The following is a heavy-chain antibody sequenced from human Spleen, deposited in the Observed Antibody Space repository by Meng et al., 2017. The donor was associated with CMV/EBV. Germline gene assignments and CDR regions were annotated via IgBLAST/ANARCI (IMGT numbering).Heavy chain of an antibody. CDR1: GFTFSSYA. Sequence: GESLKISCAASGFTFSSYAMHWVRQAPGKGLEYVSGINSNGGSTYYTDSVKGRFIISRDNSKNTLYLQMGSLRAEDMAVYYCAKDGTRAGRPPDVWGQGTTVTVSS. CDR3: AKDGTRAGRPPDV. D-gene: IGHD1/OR15-1a*01. J-gene: IGHJ6*02. V-gene: IGHV3-64*02. CDR2: INSNGGST.